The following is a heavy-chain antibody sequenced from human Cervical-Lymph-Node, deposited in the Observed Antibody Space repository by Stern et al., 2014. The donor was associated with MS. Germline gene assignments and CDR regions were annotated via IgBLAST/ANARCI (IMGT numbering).Heavy chain of an antibody. CDR3: ARRAAAATYWYFDL. Sequence: EVHLVESGGDVVRPGGSLRLSCVASGFTFDDYGMGWVRQAPGKGLEWVSGVNWNGATTGYTDSMKGRFTVSRDNAKNSLYLQMHSLRAEDTAFYYCARRAAAATYWYFDLWGRGTLVTVSS. CDR2: VNWNGATT. J-gene: IGHJ2*01. D-gene: IGHD6-13*01. CDR1: GFTFDDYG. V-gene: IGHV3-20*04.